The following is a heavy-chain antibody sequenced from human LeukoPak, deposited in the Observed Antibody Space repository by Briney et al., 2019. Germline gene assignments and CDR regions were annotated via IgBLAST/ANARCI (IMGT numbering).Heavy chain of an antibody. CDR3: ARVYYGSGSLHYYYYYMDV. CDR1: GFTVSNNY. Sequence: GGSLRLSCAASGFTVSNNYMSWVRQAPGKGLEWVSATYSGGRTYYADSVKGRFTISRDISKNPLSLQMNSLRAEDTAVYYCARVYYGSGSLHYYYYYMDVWGKGTTVTISS. J-gene: IGHJ6*03. D-gene: IGHD3-10*01. CDR2: TYSGGRT. V-gene: IGHV3-53*01.